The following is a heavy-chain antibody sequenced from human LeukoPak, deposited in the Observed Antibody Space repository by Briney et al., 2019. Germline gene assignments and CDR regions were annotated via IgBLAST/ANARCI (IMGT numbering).Heavy chain of an antibody. J-gene: IGHJ3*02. CDR2: IYYSGST. CDR1: GGSISSYY. Sequence: SETLSLTCTVSGGSISSYYWSWIRQPPGKGLEWIGYIYYSGSTNYNPSLKSRVTISVDTSKNQFSLKLSSVTAADTAVYYCARVRPRRYSGYDPAFDIWGQGTMATVSS. CDR3: ARVRPRRYSGYDPAFDI. V-gene: IGHV4-59*01. D-gene: IGHD5-12*01.